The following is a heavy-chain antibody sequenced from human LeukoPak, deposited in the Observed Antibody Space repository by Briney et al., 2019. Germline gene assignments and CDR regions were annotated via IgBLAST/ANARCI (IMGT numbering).Heavy chain of an antibody. CDR3: AKRGYCSGGSCAYYYYYGLDV. D-gene: IGHD2-15*01. V-gene: IGHV3-66*01. CDR2: IYSGGST. Sequence: PGGSLRLSCAASGFTVSSNYMTWVRQAPGKGLEWVSVIYSGGSTYYADSVKGRFTISRGNSKSTLYLQMNTLRAEDTALYYCAKRGYCSGGSCAYYYYYGLDVWGQGTTVTVSS. CDR1: GFTVSSNY. J-gene: IGHJ6*02.